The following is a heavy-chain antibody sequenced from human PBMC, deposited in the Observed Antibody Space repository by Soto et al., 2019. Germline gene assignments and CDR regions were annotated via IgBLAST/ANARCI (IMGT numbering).Heavy chain of an antibody. CDR1: SVSVSGCYW. J-gene: IGHJ4*02. CDR3: ARSNWNYVRTLDY. Sequence: QVQIQESGPGLVKPSGTLSLACSVSSVSVSGCYWCAWVRQPPGKGLEWIGEIDHSGHTNYNPSLKSRVTMSLDNSNNQFSLNLRSVTAADTAVYYCARSNWNYVRTLDYWGQGTQVIVSS. D-gene: IGHD1-7*01. V-gene: IGHV4-4*02. CDR2: IDHSGHT.